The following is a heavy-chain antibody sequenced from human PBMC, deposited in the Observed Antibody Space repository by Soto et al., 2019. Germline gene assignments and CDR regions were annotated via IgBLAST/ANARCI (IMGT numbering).Heavy chain of an antibody. CDR2: ISHDGNFQ. Sequence: QVQLVESGGGVVQPGRPLRLSCAASGFSLSSYGMHWVRQAPGKGLGWVAVISHDGNFQSYADSVKDRFTISRDTSKNTLYLEMNTLRAEDTAVYYCSRDRDFYFDYWGQGTLVTVSS. J-gene: IGHJ4*02. CDR3: SRDRDFYFDY. D-gene: IGHD3-10*01. CDR1: GFSLSSYG. V-gene: IGHV3-33*01.